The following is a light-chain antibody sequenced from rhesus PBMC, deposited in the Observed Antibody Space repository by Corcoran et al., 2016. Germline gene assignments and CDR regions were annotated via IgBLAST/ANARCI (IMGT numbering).Light chain of an antibody. V-gene: IGKV3-24*04. CDR2: DAS. Sequence: ETVVTQSPATLSLSPGERATLSCRASQSVGSNLAWYQQKPGQAPKLLIYDASRRATGIPDRFSGRGSGTEFTLTSSSLEPEDVGVYYCQQYNNWWTFGQGTKVEIK. J-gene: IGKJ1*01. CDR3: QQYNNWWT. CDR1: QSVGSN.